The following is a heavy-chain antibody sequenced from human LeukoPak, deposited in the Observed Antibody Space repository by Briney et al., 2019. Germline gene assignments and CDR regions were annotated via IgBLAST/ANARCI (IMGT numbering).Heavy chain of an antibody. Sequence: GGSLRLSCAASGFTFSSYSMNWVRQAPGKGREWVSPISSTGSYIFYADSVKGRFTISRDNAKNSLYLQMNSLRAEDTAVYYCAREMDDILTGYGLDYWGQGTLVTVSS. J-gene: IGHJ4*02. CDR1: GFTFSSYS. D-gene: IGHD3-9*01. CDR2: ISSTGSYI. CDR3: AREMDDILTGYGLDY. V-gene: IGHV3-21*01.